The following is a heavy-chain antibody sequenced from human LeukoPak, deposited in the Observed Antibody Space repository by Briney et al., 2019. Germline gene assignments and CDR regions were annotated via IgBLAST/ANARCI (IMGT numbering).Heavy chain of an antibody. CDR2: INHSGST. Sequence: SETLSLTCAVYGGSFSGYYWSWIRQPPGKGLEWIGEINHSGSTNYNPSLKSRVTISVDTSKNQFSLKLSSVTAADTAVYYCARQALHYYDSSGYYYFDYWGQGTLVTVSS. CDR3: ARQALHYYDSSGYYYFDY. V-gene: IGHV4-34*01. CDR1: GGSFSGYY. J-gene: IGHJ4*02. D-gene: IGHD3-22*01.